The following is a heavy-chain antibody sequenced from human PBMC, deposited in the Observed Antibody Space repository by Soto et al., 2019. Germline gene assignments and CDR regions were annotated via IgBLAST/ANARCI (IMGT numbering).Heavy chain of an antibody. Sequence: SETLSLTCTVSGGSISSGGYYWSWIRQHPGKGLEWIGYIYYSGSTYYNPSLKSRVTISVDTSKNQFSLKLSSVTAADTAVYYCARSRYCSGGSCAQKFDYCGQGTLVTVSS. CDR2: IYYSGST. V-gene: IGHV4-31*03. CDR1: GGSISSGGYY. J-gene: IGHJ4*02. D-gene: IGHD2-15*01. CDR3: ARSRYCSGGSCAQKFDY.